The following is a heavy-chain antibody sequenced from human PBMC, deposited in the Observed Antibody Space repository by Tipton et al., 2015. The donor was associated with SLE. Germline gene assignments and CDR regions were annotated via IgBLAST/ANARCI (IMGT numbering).Heavy chain of an antibody. CDR2: ISYSGST. J-gene: IGHJ4*02. CDR1: GGSMNIGVLY. V-gene: IGHV4-31*03. CDR3: ARGAPGYTAVLDF. D-gene: IGHD5-18*01. Sequence: TLSLTCTVSGGSMNIGVLYWGWIRQHPGKGLEWIGYISYSGSTYYNPSLKSRITMSVDTSKNQFSLRLRSVTAADTAVYHCARGAPGYTAVLDFWGQGTLVTVSS.